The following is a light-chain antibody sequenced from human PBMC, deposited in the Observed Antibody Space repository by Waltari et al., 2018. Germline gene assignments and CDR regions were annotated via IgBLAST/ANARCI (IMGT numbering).Light chain of an antibody. CDR3: QHYESLPVT. CDR1: QSISKY. V-gene: IGKV3-20*01. J-gene: IGKJ1*01. CDR2: HAS. Sequence: EIVLTQSPGTLSLSPGETATLSCRGSQSISKYLAWYQQKPGQAPRLLIYHASSRAAGIPDRFSGSGSGTDFSLTISRLEPEDFAVYYCQHYESLPVTFGQGTKVEIK.